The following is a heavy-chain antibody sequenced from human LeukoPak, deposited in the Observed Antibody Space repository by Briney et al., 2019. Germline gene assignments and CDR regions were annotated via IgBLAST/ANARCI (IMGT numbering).Heavy chain of an antibody. J-gene: IGHJ4*02. CDR2: IIPILGIA. CDR3: ARVGSSSWHELDY. D-gene: IGHD6-13*01. CDR1: GGTFSSYT. Sequence: SVEVSCKASGGTFSSYTISWVRQAPGQGLEWMGRIIPILGIANYAQKFQGRVTITSDKSTSTAYMELSRLRSEDTAVYYCARVGSSSWHELDYWGQGPWSPSPQ. V-gene: IGHV1-69*02.